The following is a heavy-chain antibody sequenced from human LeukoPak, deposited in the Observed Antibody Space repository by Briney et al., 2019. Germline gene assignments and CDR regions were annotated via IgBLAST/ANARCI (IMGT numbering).Heavy chain of an antibody. CDR1: GFSLSTSGVG. CDR3: AHSFQQQLVPY. D-gene: IGHD6-13*01. J-gene: IGHJ4*02. V-gene: IGHV2-5*01. Sequence: SGPTLVNPTQTLTLTCTFSGFSLSTSGVGVGWIRQPPGKALEWLALIYWNDDKRYSPSLKSRLTITKDTSKNQVVLTMTNVDPVDTATYYCAHSFQQQLVPYWGQGTLVTVSS. CDR2: IYWNDDK.